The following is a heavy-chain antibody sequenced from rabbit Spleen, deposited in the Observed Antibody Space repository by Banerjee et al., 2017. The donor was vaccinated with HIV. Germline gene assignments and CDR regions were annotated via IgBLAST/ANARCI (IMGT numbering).Heavy chain of an antibody. CDR3: ARSGSSGGWVYNL. J-gene: IGHJ4*01. CDR1: GVSFSGSSY. D-gene: IGHD1-1*01. CDR2: IYSGDGSA. V-gene: IGHV1S43*01. Sequence: QSLEESGGDLVKPGASLTLTCTASGVSFSGSSYMCWVRQAPGKGLEWIACIYSGDGSADYATWVNGRFTISRSTSLNTVFLQMTSLTAADTATYFCARSGSSGGWVYNLWGPGTLVTVS.